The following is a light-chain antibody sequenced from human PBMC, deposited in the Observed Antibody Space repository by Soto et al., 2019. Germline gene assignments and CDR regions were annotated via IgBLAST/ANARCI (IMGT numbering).Light chain of an antibody. CDR1: SSDVGGYNNY. J-gene: IGLJ1*01. V-gene: IGLV2-8*01. Sequence: QSALTQPPSASGSPGQSVTISCTGTSSDVGGYNNYVSWYQQHPGKAPKLMIYEVSKRPSGVPDRFSGSKSGNTASLTVSGLQAADEADYYCSSHAGSNNFVFGTGTKVTVL. CDR3: SSHAGSNNFV. CDR2: EVS.